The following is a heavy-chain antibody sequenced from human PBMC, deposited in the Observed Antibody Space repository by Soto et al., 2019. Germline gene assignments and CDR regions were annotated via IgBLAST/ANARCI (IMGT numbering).Heavy chain of an antibody. CDR1: GFTFSSYS. Sequence: GGSLRLSCAASGFTFSSYSMNWVRQAPGKGLEWVSSISSSSSYIYYADSVKGRFTISRDNAKNSLYLQMNSLRAEDTAVYYCARSRTSRPSDAFDIWGQGTMVTVSS. D-gene: IGHD2-2*01. CDR2: ISSSSSYI. CDR3: ARSRTSRPSDAFDI. V-gene: IGHV3-21*01. J-gene: IGHJ3*02.